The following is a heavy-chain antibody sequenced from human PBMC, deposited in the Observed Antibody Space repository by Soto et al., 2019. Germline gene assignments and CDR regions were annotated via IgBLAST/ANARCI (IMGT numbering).Heavy chain of an antibody. D-gene: IGHD5-18*01. CDR3: ARDQPGYSYGYGLGY. CDR1: GFTFSSYS. J-gene: IGHJ4*02. V-gene: IGHV3-21*01. Sequence: EVQLVESGGGLVKPGGSLRLSCAASGFTFSSYSMNWVRQAPGKGLEWVSSISSSSSYIYYADSVKGRFTISRDNAKNPLYLTMNSLRTEDTAVYYCARDQPGYSYGYGLGYWGQGTLVTVSS. CDR2: ISSSSSYI.